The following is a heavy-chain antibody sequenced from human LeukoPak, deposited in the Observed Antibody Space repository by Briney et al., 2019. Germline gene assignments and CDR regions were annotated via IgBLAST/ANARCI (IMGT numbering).Heavy chain of an antibody. Sequence: PGGSLRLSCAASGFIVSSNYMSWVRQAPGKGLEWVSVIYSGDNTYYADSVKGRFTISRDNSKNTLYLQMNSLRVEDTAVYYCARWGDGSGSYYNARFDYWGQGTLVTVSS. CDR1: GFIVSSNY. J-gene: IGHJ4*02. D-gene: IGHD3-10*01. CDR2: IYSGDNT. CDR3: ARWGDGSGSYYNARFDY. V-gene: IGHV3-53*01.